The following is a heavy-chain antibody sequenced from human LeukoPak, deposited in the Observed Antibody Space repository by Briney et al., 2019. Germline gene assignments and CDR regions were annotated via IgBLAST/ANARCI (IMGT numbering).Heavy chain of an antibody. CDR1: GYTFTGYY. CDR2: INPNSGGT. V-gene: IGHV1-2*02. J-gene: IGHJ4*02. Sequence: ASVKVSCKASGYTFTGYYMHWVRQAPGQGLEWMGWINPNSGGTNYAQKLQGRVTMTTDTSTSTAYMELRSLRSDDTAVYYCARDLGRELVFDYWGQGTLVTVSS. CDR3: ARDLGRELVFDY. D-gene: IGHD1-26*01.